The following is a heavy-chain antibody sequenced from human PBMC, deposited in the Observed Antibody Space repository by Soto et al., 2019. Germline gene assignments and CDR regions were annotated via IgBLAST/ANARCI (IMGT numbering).Heavy chain of an antibody. D-gene: IGHD6-13*01. CDR3: AREIPGGIAAAGMKFDP. Sequence: QVQLQESGPGLVKPSQTLSLTCTVSGGSISSGDYYWSWIRQPPGKGLEWIGYIYYSESTYYNPSRKSRVTISVDTSKNQFSLKLSSVTAADTAVYYCAREIPGGIAAAGMKFDPWGQGTLVTVSS. V-gene: IGHV4-30-4*01. CDR2: IYYSEST. CDR1: GGSISSGDYY. J-gene: IGHJ5*02.